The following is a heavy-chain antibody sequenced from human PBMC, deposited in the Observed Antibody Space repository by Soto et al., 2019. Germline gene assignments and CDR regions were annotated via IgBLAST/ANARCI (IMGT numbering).Heavy chain of an antibody. CDR1: GGTFSSYA. Sequence: GASVKVSCKASGGTFSSYAISWVRQAPGQGLEWMGGIIPIFGTANHAQKFQGRVTITADESTSTAYMELSSLRSEDTAVYYCAGYCTNGVCYSGPPPFDYWGQGPLVTVSS. CDR3: AGYCTNGVCYSGPPPFDY. V-gene: IGHV1-69*13. J-gene: IGHJ4*02. D-gene: IGHD2-8*01. CDR2: IIPIFGTA.